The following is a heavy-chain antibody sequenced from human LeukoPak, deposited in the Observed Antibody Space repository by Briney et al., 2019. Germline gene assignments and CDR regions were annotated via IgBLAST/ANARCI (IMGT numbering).Heavy chain of an antibody. CDR3: ARSKKLRPNYYYYYGMDV. D-gene: IGHD2-15*01. CDR2: IYYSGST. V-gene: IGHV4-59*01. J-gene: IGHJ6*02. CDR1: GGSISSYY. Sequence: SETLSLTCTVSGGSISSYYWSWIRQPPGKGLEGIGYIYYSGSTNYNPSLKSRVTISVDTSKNQFSLKLSSVTAADTAVYYCARSKKLRPNYYYYYGMDVWGQGTTVTVSS.